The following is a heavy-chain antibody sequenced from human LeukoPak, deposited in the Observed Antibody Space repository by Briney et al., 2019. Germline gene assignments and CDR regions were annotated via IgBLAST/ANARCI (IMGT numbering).Heavy chain of an antibody. CDR3: ARRSTEDY. D-gene: IGHD2-2*01. CDR2: IKDDGSEK. V-gene: IGHV3-7*01. J-gene: IGHJ4*02. CDR1: GFSFSNYW. Sequence: GGSLRLSCVASGFSFSNYWMSWVRQAPGKGLEWVATIKDDGSEKCSVQGRFTISRDNAKNSLYLQMNSLRVEDTAVYYCARRSTEDYWGQGTLVTVSS.